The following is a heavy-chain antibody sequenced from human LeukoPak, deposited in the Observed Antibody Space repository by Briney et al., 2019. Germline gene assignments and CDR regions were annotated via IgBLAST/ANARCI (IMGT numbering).Heavy chain of an antibody. V-gene: IGHV3-7*01. J-gene: IGHJ4*02. CDR3: ARESFWSGYYEYYFDY. CDR1: GFTFSSYA. Sequence: GGSLRLSCAASGFTFSSYAMSWVRQAPGKGLEWVANIKQDGSEKYYVDSVKGRFTISRDNAKNSLYLQMNSLRAEDTAVYYCARESFWSGYYEYYFDYWGQGTLVTVSS. CDR2: IKQDGSEK. D-gene: IGHD3-3*01.